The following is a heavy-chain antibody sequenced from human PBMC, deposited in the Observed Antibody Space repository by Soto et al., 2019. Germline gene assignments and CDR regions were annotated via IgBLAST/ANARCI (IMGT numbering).Heavy chain of an antibody. CDR2: ISPYSGYT. J-gene: IGHJ4*02. CDR1: GYSFMKYG. D-gene: IGHD2-2*01. Sequence: GASVKVSCKGCGYSFMKYGINWVRQAPGQGLEWVGWISPYSGYTHSAQKFHGRLTLTTDTAASTAYMELRILRSADTALYYCAREASVLIPAAQPSRFDSWGQGTLVTVS. CDR3: AREASVLIPAAQPSRFDS. V-gene: IGHV1-18*01.